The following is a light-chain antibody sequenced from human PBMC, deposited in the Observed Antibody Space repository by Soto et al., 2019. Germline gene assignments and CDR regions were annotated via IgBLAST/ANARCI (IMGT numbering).Light chain of an antibody. J-gene: IGLJ1*01. CDR3: SSYTSSSTPYV. V-gene: IGLV2-14*01. CDR2: EVS. Sequence: QSVLTQPASVSGSPGQSITISCTGTSSDVGGYNYVSWYQQHPGKAPKLMIYEVSNRPSGVSNRFSGSKSRNTASLTISGLQAEDEADYYCSSYTSSSTPYVFGTGTKVT. CDR1: SSDVGGYNY.